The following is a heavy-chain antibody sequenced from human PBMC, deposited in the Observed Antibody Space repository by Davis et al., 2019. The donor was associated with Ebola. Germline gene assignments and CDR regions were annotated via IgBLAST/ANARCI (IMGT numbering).Heavy chain of an antibody. D-gene: IGHD3-16*01. J-gene: IGHJ4*02. V-gene: IGHV1-8*03. CDR3: ARDWGALHRGVRYFDY. Sequence: ASVKVSCKASGYTFTSYDINWVRQATGQGLEWMGWMNPNSGNTGYAQKFQGRVTITADKSTSTAYMELSSLRSEDTAVYYCARDWGALHRGVRYFDYWGQGTLVTVSS. CDR1: GYTFTSYD. CDR2: MNPNSGNT.